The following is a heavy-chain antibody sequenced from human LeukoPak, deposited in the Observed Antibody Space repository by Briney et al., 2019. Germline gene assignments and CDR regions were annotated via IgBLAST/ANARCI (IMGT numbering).Heavy chain of an antibody. Sequence: SETLSLTCTVSGGSISSYYWSWVRQPPGKGLEWIGFVYYTGSTNYNASLKSRVTISVDTSKNQFSLKLNSVTAADTAVYYCARGGYYGSGNDFRFDPWGQGTLVTVSS. J-gene: IGHJ5*02. V-gene: IGHV4-59*01. CDR1: GGSISSYY. CDR3: ARGGYYGSGNDFRFDP. CDR2: VYYTGST. D-gene: IGHD3-10*01.